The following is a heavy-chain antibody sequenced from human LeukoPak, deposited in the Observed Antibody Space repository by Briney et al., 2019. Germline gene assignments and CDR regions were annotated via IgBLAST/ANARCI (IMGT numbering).Heavy chain of an antibody. J-gene: IGHJ4*02. Sequence: SETLSLTCTVSGGSISSNNWWSWVRQPPGKGLEWIGEIYHSGSSNYNPSLKSRVTISVDKSKNQFSLKLSSVTAADTAVYYCARARGSGSYDILTGYPSYYFDYWGQGTLVTVSS. D-gene: IGHD3-9*01. CDR3: ARARGSGSYDILTGYPSYYFDY. V-gene: IGHV4-4*02. CDR2: IYHSGSS. CDR1: GGSISSNNW.